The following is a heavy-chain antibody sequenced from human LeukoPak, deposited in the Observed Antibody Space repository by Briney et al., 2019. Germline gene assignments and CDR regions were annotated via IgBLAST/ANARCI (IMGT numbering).Heavy chain of an antibody. CDR3: AKEWGSGGSYYSIFDY. CDR1: GFTFSSYG. D-gene: IGHD1-26*01. Sequence: QSGGSLRLSCAASGFTFSSYGMHWVHQAPGKGLEWVAVISYDGSNKYYADSVKGRFTISRDNSKNTLYLQMNSLRAEDTAVYYCAKEWGSGGSYYSIFDYWGQGTLVTVSS. V-gene: IGHV3-30*18. CDR2: ISYDGSNK. J-gene: IGHJ4*02.